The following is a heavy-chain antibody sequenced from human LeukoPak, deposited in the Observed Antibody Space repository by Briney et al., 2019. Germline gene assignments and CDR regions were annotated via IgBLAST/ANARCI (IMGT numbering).Heavy chain of an antibody. Sequence: SETLSLTCTVSGGSISSYYWSWIWQPPGKGLEWIGYIYYSGSTNYNPSLKSRVTVSVDTSKNQFSLKLSSVTAADTAVYYCARQDGYSYGPSTYYYGMDVWGQGTTVTVSS. CDR2: IYYSGST. CDR1: GGSISSYY. J-gene: IGHJ6*02. V-gene: IGHV4-59*08. CDR3: ARQDGYSYGPSTYYYGMDV. D-gene: IGHD5-18*01.